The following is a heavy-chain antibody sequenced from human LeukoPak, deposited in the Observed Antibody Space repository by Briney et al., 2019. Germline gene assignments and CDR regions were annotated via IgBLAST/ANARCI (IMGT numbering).Heavy chain of an antibody. D-gene: IGHD3-16*01. Sequence: GGSLRLSCAVSGFTFSNARMSWVRQAPGKGLEWVGRIQSKTDGGTTDYAAPVKGRFTMSRDDSKNTLYLQMNSLKTEDTGVYCCTRGGYGVDVWGQGTTVTVSS. CDR1: GFTFSNAR. J-gene: IGHJ6*02. CDR3: TRGGYGVDV. CDR2: IQSKTDGGTT. V-gene: IGHV3-15*01.